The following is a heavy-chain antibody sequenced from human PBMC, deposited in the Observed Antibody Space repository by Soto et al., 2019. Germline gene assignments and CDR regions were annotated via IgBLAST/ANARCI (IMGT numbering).Heavy chain of an antibody. CDR1: GGTFSSYA. CDR3: ARVNTYYYDSSGYYYGYYYYGMDV. V-gene: IGHV1-69*06. Sequence: GASVKVYSKASGGTFSSYAMSWVRQAPGQGLEWMGGIIPIFVTANYAQKFQGRVTITADKSTSTAYMELSSLRSEDTAVYYCARVNTYYYDSSGYYYGYYYYGMDVWGQGTTVTVSS. J-gene: IGHJ6*02. D-gene: IGHD3-22*01. CDR2: IIPIFVTA.